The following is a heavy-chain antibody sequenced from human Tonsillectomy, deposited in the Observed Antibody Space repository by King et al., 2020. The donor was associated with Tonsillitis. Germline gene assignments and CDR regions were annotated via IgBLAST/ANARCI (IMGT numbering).Heavy chain of an antibody. CDR3: EMWDGYESSGHYSGRRSFDI. Sequence: HVQLVESGGELKKPGSSVKVSCKASGGTLRKCAVSWARQAPGHGLEWMAGSIPVLGTAIYAQNFLGRISISADESSNTAFLELRNLRSEDTAVYYCEMWDGYESSGHYSGRRSFDIWGQGTLVTVSS. V-gene: IGHV1-69*01. CDR2: SIPVLGTA. D-gene: IGHD3-22*01. CDR1: GGTLRKCA. J-gene: IGHJ3*02.